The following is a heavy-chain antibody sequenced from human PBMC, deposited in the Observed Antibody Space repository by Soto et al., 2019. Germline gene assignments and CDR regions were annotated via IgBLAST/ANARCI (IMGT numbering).Heavy chain of an antibody. CDR2: IIPIFGTA. J-gene: IGHJ6*02. CDR3: ARDNYYDSSGYYAYYYGMDV. CDR1: GGTFSSYA. V-gene: IGHV1-69*13. Sequence: SVKVSCKASGGTFSSYAISWVRQAPGQGLEWMGRIIPIFGTANYAQKFQGRVTITADESTSTAYMELSSLRSEDTAVYYCARDNYYDSSGYYAYYYGMDVWGQGTTVTVSS. D-gene: IGHD3-22*01.